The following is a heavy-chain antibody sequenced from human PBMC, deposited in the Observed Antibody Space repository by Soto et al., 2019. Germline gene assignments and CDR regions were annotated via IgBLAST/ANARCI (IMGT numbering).Heavy chain of an antibody. CDR2: ISAYNGNT. J-gene: IGHJ4*02. Sequence: ASVKVSCKASGYTFTSYGISWVRQAPGQGLEWMGWISAYNGNTNYAQKLQGRVTMTTDTSTSTAYMELRSLRSDDTAVYYCARLMGDILTGYYYFDYWGQGTLVTVSS. V-gene: IGHV1-18*01. D-gene: IGHD3-9*01. CDR1: GYTFTSYG. CDR3: ARLMGDILTGYYYFDY.